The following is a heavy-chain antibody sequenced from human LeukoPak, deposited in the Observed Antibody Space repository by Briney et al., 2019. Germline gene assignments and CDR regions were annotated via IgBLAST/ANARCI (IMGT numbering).Heavy chain of an antibody. D-gene: IGHD5-12*01. Sequence: SEALSLTCTVSGGSTNSYYWSWIRQSPGKGLEWIGYVAYSGSPNYNPPHKSRVTISLDTSKNQCSLKLSSVTAADTAVYYCARTVSGYYFHAWGPRTLVTVSS. V-gene: IGHV4-59*01. J-gene: IGHJ5*02. CDR1: GGSTNSYY. CDR3: ARTVSGYYFHA. CDR2: VAYSGSP.